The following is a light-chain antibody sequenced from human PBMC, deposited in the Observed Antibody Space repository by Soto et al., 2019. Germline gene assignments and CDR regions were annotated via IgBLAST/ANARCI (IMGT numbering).Light chain of an antibody. CDR3: MQATQPYT. V-gene: IGKV2-24*01. CDR1: QSLVHSDGNTY. J-gene: IGKJ2*01. Sequence: DFVMTQTPLSSPVTLGQPASISCRSSQSLVHSDGNTYLSWLHQRPGQPPRLLIYMISIRFSGVPDRFSGSGAGTYFTLKISRVEAEDVEVYYCMQATQPYTFGQGTKLEIK. CDR2: MIS.